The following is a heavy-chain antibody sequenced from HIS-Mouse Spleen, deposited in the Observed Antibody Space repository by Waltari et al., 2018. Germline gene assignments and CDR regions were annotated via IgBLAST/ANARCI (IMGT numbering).Heavy chain of an antibody. D-gene: IGHD6-6*01. Sequence: QVQLVESGGGVVQPGRSLRLSCAASGFTFSSYAMHWVRPAPGKGLELVAVISYDGSNKYYADSVKGRFPISRDNSKNTLYLQMNSLRAEDTAVYYCARVEYSSSSGGDYWGQGTLVTVSS. J-gene: IGHJ4*02. CDR1: GFTFSSYA. V-gene: IGHV3-30*04. CDR2: ISYDGSNK. CDR3: ARVEYSSSSGGDY.